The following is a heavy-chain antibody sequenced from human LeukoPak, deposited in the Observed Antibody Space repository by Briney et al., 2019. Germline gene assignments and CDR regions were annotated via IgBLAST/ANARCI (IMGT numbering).Heavy chain of an antibody. CDR2: IIPTLGIA. CDR1: GGTFSSYS. J-gene: IGHJ4*02. D-gene: IGHD1-26*01. Sequence: ASVKVSCKASGGTFSSYSITWVRQAPGQGLEWMGRIIPTLGIANYAQKFRGRVTITADKSTSTAYMELSRLRSDDTAVYYCARWSSGFFYDYWGQGTLVTVSS. CDR3: ARWSSGFFYDY. V-gene: IGHV1-69*02.